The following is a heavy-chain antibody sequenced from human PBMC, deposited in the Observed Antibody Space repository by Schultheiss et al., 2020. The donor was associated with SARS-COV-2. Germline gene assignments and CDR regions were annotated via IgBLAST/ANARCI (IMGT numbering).Heavy chain of an antibody. J-gene: IGHJ2*01. CDR2: IKQDGSEK. CDR1: GFTFSSYW. Sequence: GESLKISCAASGFTFSSYWMSWVRQAPGKGLEWVANIKQDGSEKYYVDSVKGRFTISRDNAKNSLYLQMNSLRAEDTAVYYCAREGGYDFDLWGRGTLVTVSS. V-gene: IGHV3-7*03. CDR3: AREGGYDFDL. D-gene: IGHD3-22*01.